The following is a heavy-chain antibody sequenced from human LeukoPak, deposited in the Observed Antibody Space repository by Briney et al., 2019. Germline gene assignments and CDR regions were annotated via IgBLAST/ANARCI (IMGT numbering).Heavy chain of an antibody. CDR3: AKDLSGSGPIMKNDAFDI. D-gene: IGHD3-10*01. CDR1: GFAFSSYA. J-gene: IGHJ3*02. CDR2: ISGSGGST. Sequence: QPGGSLRLSCAASGFAFSSYAMNWVRQAPGKGLEWVSAISGSGGSTYYADSVKGRFTISRDNSKNTLYLQMNSLRAEDTAVYYCAKDLSGSGPIMKNDAFDIWGQGTMVTVSS. V-gene: IGHV3-23*01.